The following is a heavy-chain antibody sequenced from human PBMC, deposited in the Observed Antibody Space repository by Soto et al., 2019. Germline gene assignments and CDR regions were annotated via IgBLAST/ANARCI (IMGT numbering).Heavy chain of an antibody. Sequence: SETLSLTCTVSGGSISSYYWSWIRQPPGKGLEWIGYIYYSGSTNYNPSLKSRVTISVDTSKNQFSLKLSSVTAADTAMYYCARARSGWYLDYWGQGTLVTVSS. CDR1: GGSISSYY. J-gene: IGHJ4*02. V-gene: IGHV4-59*01. D-gene: IGHD6-19*01. CDR3: ARARSGWYLDY. CDR2: IYYSGST.